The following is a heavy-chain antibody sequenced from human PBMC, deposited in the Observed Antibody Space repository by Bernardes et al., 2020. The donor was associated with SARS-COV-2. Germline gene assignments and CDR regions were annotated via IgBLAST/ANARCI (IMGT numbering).Heavy chain of an antibody. D-gene: IGHD4-4*01. CDR3: ARVDFSNLYYFDY. J-gene: IGHJ4*02. CDR1: GFTFSSYT. V-gene: IGHV3-21*06. Sequence: GGSLRLSCAASGFTFSSYTMNWVRQAPGKGLEWISPISPSSSYISYSDPVRGRFTISRDNAKNSVSLQMNSLRAEDTAVYYCARVDFSNLYYFDYWGQGTPVTVSS. CDR2: ISPSSSYI.